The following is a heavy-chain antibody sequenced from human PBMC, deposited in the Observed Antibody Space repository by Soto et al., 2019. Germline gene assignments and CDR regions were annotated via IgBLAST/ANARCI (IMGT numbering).Heavy chain of an antibody. D-gene: IGHD1-1*01. Sequence: EVQLLESGGDLVQPGGSLRLSCAASGFTFSSHTMIWVRQAPGKGLEWVSGIGSNGGSTYADSVKGRFTISRDNSKNTLYLQMNSLRAEDTAIYYCAQDHTRNDAYWGQGTLVTVSS. CDR3: AQDHTRNDAY. V-gene: IGHV3-23*01. J-gene: IGHJ4*02. CDR2: IGSNGGST. CDR1: GFTFSSHT.